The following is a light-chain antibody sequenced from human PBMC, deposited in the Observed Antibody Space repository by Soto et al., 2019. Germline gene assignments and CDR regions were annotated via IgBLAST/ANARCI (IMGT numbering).Light chain of an antibody. Sequence: DIQMTQSPSTRAASVGDRVTITCRASQSISSWLAWYQQKPGKAPKLLIYDASSLESGVPSRFSGSGSGTELTLTVSRLQPDDFATYYCHQYNSFSPWTFGQGTKVDIK. J-gene: IGKJ1*01. CDR3: HQYNSFSPWT. V-gene: IGKV1-5*01. CDR2: DAS. CDR1: QSISSW.